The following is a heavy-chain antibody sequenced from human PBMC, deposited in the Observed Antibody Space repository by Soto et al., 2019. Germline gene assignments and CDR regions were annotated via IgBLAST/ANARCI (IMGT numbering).Heavy chain of an antibody. V-gene: IGHV3-66*01. J-gene: IGHJ6*03. CDR1: GFTVSSNY. D-gene: IGHD5-12*01. CDR2: IYGGGST. Sequence: GGSLRLSCAASGFTVSSNYMSWVRQAPGKGLEWVSVIYGGGSTYYADSVKGRFTISRDNSKNTLYLQMNSLRAEDTAVYYCARAAGEYSGYYYYMDVWGKGTTVTVSS. CDR3: ARAAGEYSGYYYYMDV.